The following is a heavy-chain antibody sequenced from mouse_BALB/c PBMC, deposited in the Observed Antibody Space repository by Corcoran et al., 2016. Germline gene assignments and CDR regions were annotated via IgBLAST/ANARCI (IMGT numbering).Heavy chain of an antibody. Sequence: EDQLQQSGAELVKPGASVKLSCTASGFNIKDTYMHWVKQRPEQGLEWIGRIDPANGNTKYDPKFQGKATITADTSYNTAYLQLSSLTSDDTAVYYCARWDCYVDVWGAGTTVTVSS. CDR1: GFNIKDTY. CDR3: ARWDCYVDV. CDR2: IDPANGNT. V-gene: IGHV14-3*02. J-gene: IGHJ1*01.